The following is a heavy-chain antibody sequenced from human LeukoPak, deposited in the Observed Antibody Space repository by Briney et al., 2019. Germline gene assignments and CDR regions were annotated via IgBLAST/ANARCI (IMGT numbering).Heavy chain of an antibody. J-gene: IGHJ5*02. V-gene: IGHV3-7*01. CDR2: IKQDGYEK. CDR1: GFTFSSYW. CDR3: ARAKYSSIWYGDNWFDP. Sequence: GGSLRLSCAASGFTFSSYWMSWVRQAPGKGLEWVANIKQDGYEKYYVDPVKGRFTISRDNAKNSLYLQMNSLRAEDTAVYYCARAKYSSIWYGDNWFDPWGQGTLVTVSS. D-gene: IGHD6-13*01.